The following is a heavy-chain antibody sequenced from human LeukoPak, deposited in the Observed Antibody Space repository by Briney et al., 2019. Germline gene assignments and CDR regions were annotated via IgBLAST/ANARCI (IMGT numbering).Heavy chain of an antibody. J-gene: IGHJ4*02. Sequence: GRSLRLSCAASGFTFSSYAMHWVRQAPGKGLEWVAVISYDGSNKYYADSVKGRFTISRDNSKNTLYLQMNSLRAEDTAVYYCARNLIVVVPAAMALAFDYWGQGTLVTVSS. D-gene: IGHD2-2*01. CDR1: GFTFSSYA. CDR3: ARNLIVVVPAAMALAFDY. CDR2: ISYDGSNK. V-gene: IGHV3-30*04.